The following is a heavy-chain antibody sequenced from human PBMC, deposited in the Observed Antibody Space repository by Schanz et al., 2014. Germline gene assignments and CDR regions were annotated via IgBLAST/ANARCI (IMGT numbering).Heavy chain of an antibody. CDR1: GFTFTNYA. D-gene: IGHD1-1*01. V-gene: IGHV3-48*01. CDR3: ARDRRNADLDY. Sequence: EVQLVESGGGVVRPGGSLRLSCAASGFTFTNYAMSWVRQAPGKGLEWISYITYNGGTIYYADSVKGRFTISRDNAKNSLYLEMNSLRAEDTALYYCARDRRNADLDYWGQGTLVTVSS. CDR2: ITYNGGTI. J-gene: IGHJ4*02.